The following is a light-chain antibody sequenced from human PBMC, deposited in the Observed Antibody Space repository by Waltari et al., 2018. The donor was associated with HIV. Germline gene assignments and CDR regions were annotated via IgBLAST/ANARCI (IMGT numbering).Light chain of an antibody. Sequence: QSVLTQPPSASGTPGQRVTISCSGSSSNIGSKYVYWYQQLPGTAPKLLIYRNYQRPSGVPDRFSGSKSGTSASLAISGLRSEDEADYYCSSFAGTNNLVFGGGTKLTVL. J-gene: IGLJ2*01. CDR2: RNY. CDR1: SSNIGSKY. V-gene: IGLV1-47*01. CDR3: SSFAGTNNLV.